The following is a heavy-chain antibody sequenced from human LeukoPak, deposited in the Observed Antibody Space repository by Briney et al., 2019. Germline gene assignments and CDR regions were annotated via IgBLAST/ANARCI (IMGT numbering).Heavy chain of an antibody. V-gene: IGHV4-34*01. CDR3: ASRGVPRYYYYGMDV. Sequence: TSETLSLTCAVYGGSFSGYYWSWIRQPPGKGLEWIGEINHSGSTNYNPSLKSRVTISVDTSKNQFSLKLSSVTAADTAVYYCASRGVPRYYYYGMDVWGQGTTVTVSS. J-gene: IGHJ6*02. D-gene: IGHD3-3*01. CDR2: INHSGST. CDR1: GGSFSGYY.